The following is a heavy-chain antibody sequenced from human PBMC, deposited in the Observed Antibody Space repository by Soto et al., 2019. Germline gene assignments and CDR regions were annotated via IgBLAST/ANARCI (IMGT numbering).Heavy chain of an antibody. CDR2: NYYSGST. CDR3: ARGSYDFWSGYHGMDV. Sequence: PSETLSLTCTVSGGSISSYYWSWIRQPPGKGLEWIGYNYYSGSTNYNPSLKSRVTISVDTSRNQFSLKLSSVTAAGTAVYYCARGSYDFWSGYHGMDVWGQGTTVTVSS. CDR1: GGSISSYY. D-gene: IGHD3-3*01. V-gene: IGHV4-59*01. J-gene: IGHJ6*02.